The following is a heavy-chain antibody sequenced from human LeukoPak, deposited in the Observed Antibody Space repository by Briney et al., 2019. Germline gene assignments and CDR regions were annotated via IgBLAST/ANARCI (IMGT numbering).Heavy chain of an antibody. V-gene: IGHV4-39*01. Sequence: SETLSLTCTVSSGSISSSSYYWGWIRQPPGKGLEWIGSIYYSGSTYYNPSLKSRVTISVDTSKNQFSLKLSSVTAADTAVYYCARQRIVGATNERGYYFDYWGQGTLVTVSS. D-gene: IGHD1-26*01. CDR3: ARQRIVGATNERGYYFDY. J-gene: IGHJ4*02. CDR1: SGSISSSSYY. CDR2: IYYSGST.